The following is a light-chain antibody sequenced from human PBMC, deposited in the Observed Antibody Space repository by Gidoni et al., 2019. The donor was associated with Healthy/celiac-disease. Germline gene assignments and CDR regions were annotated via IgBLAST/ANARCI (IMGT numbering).Light chain of an antibody. CDR3: QQRSNWPPWT. Sequence: EIVLTQSPATLSLSPGERATLSCRASQSVSSYLAWYQQKPGQAPRLLIYDASNSATGIPARFSGSGSGTDFTLTTSSLEPEDFAVYYCQQRSNWPPWTFXQXTKVDIK. J-gene: IGKJ1*01. V-gene: IGKV3-11*01. CDR2: DAS. CDR1: QSVSSY.